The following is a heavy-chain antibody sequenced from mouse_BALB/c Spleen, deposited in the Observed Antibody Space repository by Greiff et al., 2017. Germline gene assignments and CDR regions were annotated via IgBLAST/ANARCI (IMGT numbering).Heavy chain of an antibody. CDR1: GYTFTSYT. Sequence: VQLQESGAELARPGASVKMSCKASGYTFTSYTMHWVKQRPGQGLEWIGYINPSSGYTNYNQKFKDKATLTADKSSSTAYMQLSSLTSEDSAVYYCARGDYEAYFDYWGQGTTLTVSS. CDR3: ARGDYEAYFDY. CDR2: INPSSGYT. V-gene: IGHV1-4*01. J-gene: IGHJ2*01. D-gene: IGHD2-4*01.